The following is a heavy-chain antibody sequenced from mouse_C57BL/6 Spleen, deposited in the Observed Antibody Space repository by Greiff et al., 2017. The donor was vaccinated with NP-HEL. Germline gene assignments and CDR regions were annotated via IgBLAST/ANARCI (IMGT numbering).Heavy chain of an antibody. V-gene: IGHV1-61*01. Sequence: QVQLQQPGAELVRPGSSVKLSCKASGYTFTSYWMDWVKQRPGQGLEWIGNIYPSDSETHYNQKFKDKATLTVDKSSSTAYMQLSSLTSEDSAVYYCARRFYYGSSPFAYWGQRTLVTVSA. CDR2: IYPSDSET. CDR3: ARRFYYGSSPFAY. CDR1: GYTFTSYW. J-gene: IGHJ3*01. D-gene: IGHD1-1*01.